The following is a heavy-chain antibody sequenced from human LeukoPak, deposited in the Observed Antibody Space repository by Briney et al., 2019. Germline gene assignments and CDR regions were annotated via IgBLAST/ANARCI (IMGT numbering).Heavy chain of an antibody. CDR3: ARSILPAYYFDY. CDR1: GFTFSSYA. CDR2: ISSNGGST. V-gene: IGHV3-64*01. J-gene: IGHJ4*02. D-gene: IGHD3-9*01. Sequence: QPGGSLRLSCAASGFTFSSYAMHWVRQAPGKGLEYVSAISSNGGSTYYANSVKGRFTISRDNSKNTLYLQMGSLRAEDMAVYYCARSILPAYYFDYWGQGTLVTVSS.